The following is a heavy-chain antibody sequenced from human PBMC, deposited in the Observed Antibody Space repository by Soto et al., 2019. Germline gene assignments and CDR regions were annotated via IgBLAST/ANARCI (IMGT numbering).Heavy chain of an antibody. J-gene: IGHJ4*02. CDR3: AKNKERELPRIIDY. V-gene: IGHV3-23*01. CDR1: GFTFGNFA. Sequence: EVQVIESGGGLVQTGGSLRLSCATSGFTFGNFAMSWVRQAPGRGLEWVSGMSSASSTTYYGDSVKGRFTISRDTSKNTLYLQMNSLRAEDTAVYYCAKNKERELPRIIDYWGQGTLVTVSS. D-gene: IGHD1-7*01. CDR2: MSSASSTT.